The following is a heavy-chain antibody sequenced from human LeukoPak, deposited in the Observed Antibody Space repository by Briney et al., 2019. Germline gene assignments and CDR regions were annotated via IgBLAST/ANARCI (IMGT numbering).Heavy chain of an antibody. D-gene: IGHD3-9*01. Sequence: SGGSLRLSCAASGFTFSSYSMNWVRQAPGKGLEWVSYISSSSTIYYADSVKGRFTISRDNAKNSLYLQMNSLRAEDTAVYYCARVLYFDWLLTDYWGQGTLVTVSS. CDR1: GFTFSSYS. J-gene: IGHJ4*02. CDR2: ISSSSTI. V-gene: IGHV3-48*01. CDR3: ARVLYFDWLLTDY.